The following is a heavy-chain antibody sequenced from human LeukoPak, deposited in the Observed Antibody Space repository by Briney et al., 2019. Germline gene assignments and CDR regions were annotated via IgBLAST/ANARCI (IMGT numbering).Heavy chain of an antibody. V-gene: IGHV3-33*01. Sequence: PGRSLRLSCAGTGFTFSNYGMHWVRQAPGKGLEWVAVIWYDGSNKYYADSVKGRFTISRDNSKNTLYLQMNSLRAEDTAVYYCARRLTGYYAIDYWGQGTLVTVSS. CDR1: GFTFSNYG. J-gene: IGHJ4*02. CDR3: ARRLTGYYAIDY. CDR2: IWYDGSNK. D-gene: IGHD3-9*01.